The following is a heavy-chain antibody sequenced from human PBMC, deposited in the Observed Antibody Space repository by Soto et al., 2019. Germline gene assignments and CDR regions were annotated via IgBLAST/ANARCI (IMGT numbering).Heavy chain of an antibody. Sequence: LRLSCTASGITFGGHAMHWVRQAPGKGLEWVSGITRDSGTIAYADSVRGRFTVPRDNAKNSLYLQMNSLRADDTAFYYCARDTVGGSFFSGFDYWGQGTLVTVSS. CDR1: GITFGGHA. J-gene: IGHJ4*02. D-gene: IGHD1-26*01. CDR2: ITRDSGTI. CDR3: ARDTVGGSFFSGFDY. V-gene: IGHV3-9*01.